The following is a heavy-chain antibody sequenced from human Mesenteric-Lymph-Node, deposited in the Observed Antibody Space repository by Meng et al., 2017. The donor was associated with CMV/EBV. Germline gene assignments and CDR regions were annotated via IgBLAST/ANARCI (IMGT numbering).Heavy chain of an antibody. Sequence: YTFTSDDITWVRQAPGQGLEWMGWISPYNNNANYAQSLQGRVAMTTDTSTSTAYMELSSLRSEDTAVYYCARGDPTWSSSFGAFDIWGQGTMVTVSS. V-gene: IGHV1-18*01. CDR1: YTFTSDD. J-gene: IGHJ3*02. D-gene: IGHD6-6*01. CDR2: ISPYNNNA. CDR3: ARGDPTWSSSFGAFDI.